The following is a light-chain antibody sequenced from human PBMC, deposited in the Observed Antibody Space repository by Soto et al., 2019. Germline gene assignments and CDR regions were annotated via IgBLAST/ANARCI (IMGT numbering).Light chain of an antibody. CDR1: NIGSKR. CDR3: QVWDSSSDHVV. Sequence: SYELTQPPSVSVAPGQTAMITCGGNNIGSKRVHWYQQKPGQAPVVVVYDDSDRPSGIPERFSGSNSGNTATLTISSVEAGDEADYYCQVWDSSSDHVVFGGGTKLTVL. CDR2: DDS. V-gene: IGLV3-21*02. J-gene: IGLJ2*01.